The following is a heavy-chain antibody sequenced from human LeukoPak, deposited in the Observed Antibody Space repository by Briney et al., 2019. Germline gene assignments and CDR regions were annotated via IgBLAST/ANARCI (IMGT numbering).Heavy chain of an antibody. CDR2: INPNSGGT. D-gene: IGHD4-17*01. Sequence: ASVKVSCKASGYTFTGYYMYWVRQAPGQGLEWMGWINPNSGGTNYAQKLQGRVTMTRDTSISTAYMELSRLRSDDTAVYYCARAPSPTVTYFDYWGQGTLVTVSS. CDR3: ARAPSPTVTYFDY. V-gene: IGHV1-2*02. J-gene: IGHJ4*02. CDR1: GYTFTGYY.